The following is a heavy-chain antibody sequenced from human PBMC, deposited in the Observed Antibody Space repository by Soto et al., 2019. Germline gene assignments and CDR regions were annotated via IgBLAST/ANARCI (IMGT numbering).Heavy chain of an antibody. CDR1: GGSISSYY. Sequence: PSETLSLTCTVSGGSISSYYWSWIRQTPGKGLEWIGYIYYSGSTNYNPSLKSRVTISVDTSKNQFSLKLSSVTAADTAVYYCARQTMVRGVSYNYYYYYMDVWGKGTTVTVSS. V-gene: IGHV4-59*01. CDR2: IYYSGST. CDR3: ARQTMVRGVSYNYYYYYMDV. J-gene: IGHJ6*03. D-gene: IGHD3-10*01.